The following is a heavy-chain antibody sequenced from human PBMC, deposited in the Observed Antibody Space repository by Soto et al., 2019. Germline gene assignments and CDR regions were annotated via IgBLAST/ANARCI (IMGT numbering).Heavy chain of an antibody. CDR3: ARLMSFTTAGGDSVRYFDY. V-gene: IGHV5-51*01. CDR1: GYSFTNYW. D-gene: IGHD2-21*02. CDR2: IYPGDSDT. J-gene: IGHJ4*02. Sequence: GASLKISCKGSGYSFTNYWIAWVRQMPGKGLEWMGIIYPGDSDTRYSPSFQGQVTISADKSISTASLQWSSLKASDTAMYYCARLMSFTTAGGDSVRYFDYWGQGTLVTVSS.